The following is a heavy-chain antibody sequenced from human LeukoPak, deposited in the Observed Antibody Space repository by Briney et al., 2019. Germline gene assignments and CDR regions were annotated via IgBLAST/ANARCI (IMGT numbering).Heavy chain of an antibody. CDR1: GLTFTSYP. J-gene: IGHJ5*02. CDR2: ISTTSSYL. V-gene: IGHV3-21*01. D-gene: IGHD1-1*01. Sequence: GGSLRLSCAASGLTFTSYPMNWVRQAPGKGLDWVSSISTTSSYLYYADSLKGRFTISRDNAKNSLYLQMNSLRAEDTAVYYCARGWNWNDNWFDPWGQGTLVTVSS. CDR3: ARGWNWNDNWFDP.